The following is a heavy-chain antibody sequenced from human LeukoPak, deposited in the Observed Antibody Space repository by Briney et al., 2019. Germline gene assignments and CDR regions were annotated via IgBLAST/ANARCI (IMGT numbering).Heavy chain of an antibody. CDR1: GFTFSDYY. CDR3: ARLGSIAAAGTPDY. CDR2: ISGTSSYT. D-gene: IGHD6-13*01. Sequence: GGSLRLSCAASGFTFSDYYMSWIRQAPGKGLEWVSYISGTSSYTTYADSVKGRFTISRDNAKNSLYLQMNSLRGEDTAVYYCARLGSIAAAGTPDYWGQGTLVTVSS. J-gene: IGHJ4*02. V-gene: IGHV3-11*06.